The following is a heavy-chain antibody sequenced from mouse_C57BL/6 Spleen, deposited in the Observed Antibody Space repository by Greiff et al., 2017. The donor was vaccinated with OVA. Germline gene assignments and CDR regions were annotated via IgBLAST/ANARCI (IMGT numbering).Heavy chain of an antibody. J-gene: IGHJ4*01. CDR1: GYTFPSYG. D-gene: IGHD2-4*01. CDR3: ARCNRSTMIPYYAMDY. CDR2: IYPRSGNT. V-gene: IGHV1-81*01. Sequence: QVQLQQSGAELARPGASVKLSCKASGYTFPSYGISWVKQRTGKGLEWIGEIYPRSGNTYYNEKFKGKATLTADKSSSTAYMELRSLTSEDSAVYFCARCNRSTMIPYYAMDYWGQGTSVTVSS.